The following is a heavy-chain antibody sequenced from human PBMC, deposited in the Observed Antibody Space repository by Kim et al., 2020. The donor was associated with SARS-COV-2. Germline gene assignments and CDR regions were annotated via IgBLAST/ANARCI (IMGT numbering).Heavy chain of an antibody. V-gene: IGHV1-46*01. CDR1: GYTFTNYH. Sequence: ASVKVSCKASGYTFTNYHMHWVRQAPGQGLEWMGIINPSGSTTSYAQNFQGRVTLTRDTSTTTVYMELSSLRSEDTAMYYCARLALAGGLDVWGQGTTVTVSS. CDR3: ARLALAGGLDV. J-gene: IGHJ6*02. CDR2: INPSGSTT.